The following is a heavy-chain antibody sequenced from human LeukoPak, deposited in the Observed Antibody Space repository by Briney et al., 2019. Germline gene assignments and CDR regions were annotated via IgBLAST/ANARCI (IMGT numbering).Heavy chain of an antibody. J-gene: IGHJ6*02. CDR3: ARATDDEFYLYYGMDV. D-gene: IGHD3-16*01. V-gene: IGHV4-34*01. Sequence: SETLSLACAVYGGSFSGYYWNWIRQPPGRGLEWIGEISQSGSTNYNPSLKSRITMSVDTSKNQFSLQLRSMTAADTAVYFCARATDDEFYLYYGMDVWGQGTTVTVSS. CDR1: GGSFSGYY. CDR2: ISQSGST.